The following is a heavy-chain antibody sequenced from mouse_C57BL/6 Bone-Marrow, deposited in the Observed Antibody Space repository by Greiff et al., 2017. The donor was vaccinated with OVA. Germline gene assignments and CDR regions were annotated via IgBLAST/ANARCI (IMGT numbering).Heavy chain of an antibody. CDR1: GYTFTSYW. CDR2: INPSSGYT. J-gene: IGHJ4*01. Sequence: VQLQQSGAELAKPGASVKLSCKASGYTFTSYWMHWVKQRPGQGLEWIGYINPSSGYTKYNQKFKDKATLTAVKSSSTAYMQLSSLTYEDSAVYYCARWYYAMDYWGQGTSVTVSS. V-gene: IGHV1-7*01. CDR3: ARWYYAMDY.